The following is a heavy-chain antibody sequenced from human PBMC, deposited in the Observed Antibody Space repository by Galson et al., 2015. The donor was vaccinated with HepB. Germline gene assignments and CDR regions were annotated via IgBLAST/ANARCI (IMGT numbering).Heavy chain of an antibody. CDR1: GFTFSSYA. J-gene: IGHJ3*02. D-gene: IGHD2-2*01. CDR2: IRYDGSNE. V-gene: IGHV3-30*02. CDR3: AKELGYCSATSCYGLQGFDI. Sequence: SLRLSCAASGFTFSSYAMSWVRQAPGKGLEWVTFIRYDGSNEYYADSVKGRFTISRDNSKNTVYLQMNSLRAEDTAVYHCAKELGYCSATSCYGLQGFDIWGQGTMVTVSS.